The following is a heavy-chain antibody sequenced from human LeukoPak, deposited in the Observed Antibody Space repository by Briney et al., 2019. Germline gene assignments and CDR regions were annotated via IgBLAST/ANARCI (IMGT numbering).Heavy chain of an antibody. Sequence: SETLSLTCAVYGGSFSGYYWSWIRQPPGKGLEWIGEINHSGSTNYDPSLKSRVTISVDTSKNQFSLKLSSVTAADTAVYYCARGKSRTTVTSPFDYWGQGTLVTVSS. CDR2: INHSGST. V-gene: IGHV4-34*01. CDR1: GGSFSGYY. CDR3: ARGKSRTTVTSPFDY. D-gene: IGHD4-17*01. J-gene: IGHJ4*02.